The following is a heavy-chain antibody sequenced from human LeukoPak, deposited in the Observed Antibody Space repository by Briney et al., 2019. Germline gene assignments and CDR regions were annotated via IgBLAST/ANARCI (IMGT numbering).Heavy chain of an antibody. J-gene: IGHJ6*03. D-gene: IGHD1-26*01. CDR1: GDSVSSNSAA. CDR3: ARGGIRGLLYYYYYYMDV. CDR2: TYYRSKWYN. Sequence: SQTLSLTCAISGDSVSSNSAAWNWIRQSPSRGLEWLGRTYYRSKWYNDYAVSVKSRITINPDTSKNQFSLQLNSVTPEDTAVYYCARGGIRGLLYYYYYYMDVWGKGTTVTISS. V-gene: IGHV6-1*01.